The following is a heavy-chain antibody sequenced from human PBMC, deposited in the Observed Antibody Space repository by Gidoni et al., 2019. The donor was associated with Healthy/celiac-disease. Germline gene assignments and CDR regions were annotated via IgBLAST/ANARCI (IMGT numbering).Heavy chain of an antibody. V-gene: IGHV3-9*01. D-gene: IGHD6-19*01. CDR1: GFTFDDYA. Sequence: EVQLVESGGGLVQPGRSLRLSCAASGFTFDDYAMPWVRQAPGKGLEWVSGISWNSGSIGYADSVKGRFTISRDNAKNSLYLQMNSLRAEDTALYYCAKEQAGTFDYWGQGTLVTVSS. J-gene: IGHJ4*02. CDR2: ISWNSGSI. CDR3: AKEQAGTFDY.